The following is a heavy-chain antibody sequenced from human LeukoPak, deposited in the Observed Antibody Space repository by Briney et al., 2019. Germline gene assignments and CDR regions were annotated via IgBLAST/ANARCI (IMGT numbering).Heavy chain of an antibody. D-gene: IGHD2-2*01. CDR2: INQYGSEK. J-gene: IGHJ4*02. V-gene: IGHV3-7*01. Sequence: GGSLRLSCAASGFTFSSYWMSWVRQAPGKGVAWLAYINQYGSEKYYVDSVKGRFTISRDNAKNSLYLQMNSLRAEDTAVYFCARERGGYCSGSSCSNAIDYWGQGTLVTVSS. CDR3: ARERGGYCSGSSCSNAIDY. CDR1: GFTFSSYW.